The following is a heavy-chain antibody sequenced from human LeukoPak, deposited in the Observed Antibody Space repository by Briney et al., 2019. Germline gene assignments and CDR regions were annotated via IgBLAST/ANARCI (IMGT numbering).Heavy chain of an antibody. Sequence: GGSLRLSCAASGFTFSRSDMHWVRQATGKGLEWVSAIGAADDTYYSGSVRGRFTISRENAKNSLYLQMNSLRAGDTAVYYCAREGFCSSSSCNDDWYFDHWGRGTQVTVSS. V-gene: IGHV3-13*04. CDR1: GFTFSRSD. CDR2: IGAADDT. J-gene: IGHJ2*01. D-gene: IGHD2-2*01. CDR3: AREGFCSSSSCNDDWYFDH.